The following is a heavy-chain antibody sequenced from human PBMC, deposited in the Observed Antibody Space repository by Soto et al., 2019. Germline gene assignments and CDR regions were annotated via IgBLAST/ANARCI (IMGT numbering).Heavy chain of an antibody. CDR1: GGTFSSYA. J-gene: IGHJ6*02. CDR2: IIPIFGTA. Sequence: ASVKVSCKASGGTFSSYAISWVLQAPGQGLEWMGGIIPIFGTANYAQKFQGRVTITADKSTSTAYMELSSLRSEDTAVYYCARDPQLGYGDYERDYYGMDVWGQGTTVTVSS. V-gene: IGHV1-69*06. D-gene: IGHD4-17*01. CDR3: ARDPQLGYGDYERDYYGMDV.